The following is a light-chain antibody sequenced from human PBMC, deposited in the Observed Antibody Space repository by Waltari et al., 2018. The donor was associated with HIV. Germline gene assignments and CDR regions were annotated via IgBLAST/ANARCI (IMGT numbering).Light chain of an antibody. CDR1: TRDVGGFDY. V-gene: IGLV2-14*01. J-gene: IGLJ2*01. Sequence: QSALTQPASVSGSPGQSVTISCTGTTRDVGGFDYVCWYHHHPGKAPKLIIYEVTNRPAGVSTRFSGSKSGNTASLTISGLQAEDEADYFCTSYTSSSTLGVFGGGTRLTVL. CDR3: TSYTSSSTLGV. CDR2: EVT.